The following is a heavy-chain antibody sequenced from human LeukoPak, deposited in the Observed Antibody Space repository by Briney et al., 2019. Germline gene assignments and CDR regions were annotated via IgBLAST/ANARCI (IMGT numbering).Heavy chain of an antibody. D-gene: IGHD2-15*01. Sequence: GGSLRLSCAASGFTFSTYSMNWVRQAPGKGLEWVSYITSSSDTIYYADSVKGRFTISRDNAKNSLYLQTNSLRDEDTAVYYCARESGTSWVVVGAFDIWGQGTMVTVSS. CDR3: ARESGTSWVVVGAFDI. V-gene: IGHV3-48*02. CDR2: ITSSSDTI. J-gene: IGHJ3*02. CDR1: GFTFSTYS.